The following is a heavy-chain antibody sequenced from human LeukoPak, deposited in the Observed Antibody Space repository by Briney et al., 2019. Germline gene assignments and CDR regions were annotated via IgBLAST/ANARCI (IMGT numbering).Heavy chain of an antibody. J-gene: IGHJ4*02. CDR1: GGSISSYY. D-gene: IGHD5-12*01. CDR3: ARANSGYDPAFDY. CDR2: IYYSGST. V-gene: IGHV4-59*01. Sequence: PSETLSLTCTVSGGSISSYYWSWLRQPPGKGLEWIGYIYYSGSTNYNPSLKSRVTISVDTSKNQFSLKLSSVTAADTAVYYCARANSGYDPAFDYWGQGTLVTVSS.